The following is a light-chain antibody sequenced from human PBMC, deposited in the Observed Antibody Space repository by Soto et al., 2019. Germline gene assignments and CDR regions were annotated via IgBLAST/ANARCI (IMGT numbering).Light chain of an antibody. CDR2: EVS. J-gene: IGLJ1*01. Sequence: QSALTQPASVSGSPGQSITISCTGTSSDVGDYNYVSWYQQVPGKAPKVMIYEVSNRPSGVSNRFSGSKSGITASLTISWLQAEDEADDYCSSYTSSSTYVFGTGTKVTVL. V-gene: IGLV2-14*01. CDR1: SSDVGDYNY. CDR3: SSYTSSSTYV.